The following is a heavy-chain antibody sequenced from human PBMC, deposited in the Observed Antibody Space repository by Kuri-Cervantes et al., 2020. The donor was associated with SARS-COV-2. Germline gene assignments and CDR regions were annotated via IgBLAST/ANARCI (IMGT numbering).Heavy chain of an antibody. V-gene: IGHV3-11*04. J-gene: IGHJ3*02. Sequence: GESLKISCAASGFTFNDYCMGWIRQAPGKGLEWVSYISSSGNNMYYADSVKGRFTISRDNSKNTLYLQMNSLRAEDTAVYYCARDPNGWFGEPPDAFDIWGQGTMVTVSS. CDR2: ISSSGNNM. CDR1: GFTFNDYC. D-gene: IGHD3-10*01. CDR3: ARDPNGWFGEPPDAFDI.